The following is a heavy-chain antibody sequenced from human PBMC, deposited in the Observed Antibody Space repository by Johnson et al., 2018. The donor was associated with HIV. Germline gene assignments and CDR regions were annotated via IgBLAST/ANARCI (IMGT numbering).Heavy chain of an antibody. J-gene: IGHJ3*01. D-gene: IGHD6-13*01. CDR2: ISSSGSTI. CDR3: AKDSRRASAGRIGLCAFDV. V-gene: IGHV3-11*01. Sequence: QVQVVESGGGLVKPGGSLRLSCAASGFTFSDYYMSWIRQAPGKGLEWVSYISSSGSTIYYADSVKGRFTISRDNAQNSLYLQMNSLRAEDTALYYCAKDSRRASAGRIGLCAFDVWGQGTIVTVSS. CDR1: GFTFSDYY.